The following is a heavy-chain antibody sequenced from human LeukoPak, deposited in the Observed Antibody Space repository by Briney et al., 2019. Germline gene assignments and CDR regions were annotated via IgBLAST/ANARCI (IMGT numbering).Heavy chain of an antibody. CDR3: ARLGYCSSTSCYFEK. J-gene: IGHJ4*02. CDR1: GYSLSSTYY. D-gene: IGHD2-2*01. Sequence: SETLSLTCAVSGYSLSSTYYWGWIRQPPGKGLEWIGSIHHSGSSDYNPPLKSRVTISADTSKNQLSLKLRFVSAADTAVYYCARLGYCSSTSCYFEKWGQGTLVTVSS. CDR2: IHHSGSS. V-gene: IGHV4-38-2*01.